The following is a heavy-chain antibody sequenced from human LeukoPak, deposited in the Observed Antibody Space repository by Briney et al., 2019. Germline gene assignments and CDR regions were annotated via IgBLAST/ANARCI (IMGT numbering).Heavy chain of an antibody. CDR1: GYTFTSYA. CDR3: AREDYDSSGYYRHSDY. Sequence: ASVKVSCKASGYTFTSYAMHWVRQAPGQRLEWMGWINAGNGNTKYSQEFQGRVTITRDTSASTAYMELRSLRSDDTAVYYCAREDYDSSGYYRHSDYWGQGTLVTVSS. J-gene: IGHJ4*02. D-gene: IGHD3-22*01. V-gene: IGHV1-3*01. CDR2: INAGNGNT.